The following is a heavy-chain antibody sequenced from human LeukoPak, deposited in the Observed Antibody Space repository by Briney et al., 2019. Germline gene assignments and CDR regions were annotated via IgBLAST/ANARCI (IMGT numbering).Heavy chain of an antibody. CDR1: GFTFSTYW. J-gene: IGHJ5*02. CDR3: AKGQLVLVS. D-gene: IGHD6-13*01. CDR2: ISGSGDNT. V-gene: IGHV3-23*01. Sequence: GGSLRLSCAASGFTFSTYWMHWVRQAPGKGLEWVSGISGSGDNTYYADSVKGRFTISRDNSKNTLYLQMSSLRAEDTAVYYCAKGQLVLVSWGQGTLVTVSS.